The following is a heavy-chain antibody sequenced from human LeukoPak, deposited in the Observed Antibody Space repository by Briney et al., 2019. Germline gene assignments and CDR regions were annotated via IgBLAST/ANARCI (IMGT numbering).Heavy chain of an antibody. V-gene: IGHV3-30-3*01. J-gene: IGHJ4*02. D-gene: IGHD6-6*01. CDR1: GFTFSSYS. CDR3: ARSNEYSSHFDY. Sequence: GGSLRLSCAASGFTFSSYSIHWVRQAPGKGLEWVAVVSYDGSSENYADSVKGRFTISRDNAKNSLYLQMNSLRAEDTAVYYCARSNEYSSHFDYWGQGTLVTVSS. CDR2: VSYDGSSE.